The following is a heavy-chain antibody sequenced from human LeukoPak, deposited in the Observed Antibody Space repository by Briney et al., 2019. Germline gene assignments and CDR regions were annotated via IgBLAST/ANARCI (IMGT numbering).Heavy chain of an antibody. Sequence: GGSLRLSCAASGFTFGDYAMHWVRQAPGKGLEWVSGISWNSGSIGYADSVKGRFTISRDNAKNSLYLQMNSLRAEDTALYYCAKGECSSTSCPLGGPWGQGTLVTVSS. J-gene: IGHJ5*02. CDR1: GFTFGDYA. CDR2: ISWNSGSI. CDR3: AKGECSSTSCPLGGP. V-gene: IGHV3-9*01. D-gene: IGHD2-2*01.